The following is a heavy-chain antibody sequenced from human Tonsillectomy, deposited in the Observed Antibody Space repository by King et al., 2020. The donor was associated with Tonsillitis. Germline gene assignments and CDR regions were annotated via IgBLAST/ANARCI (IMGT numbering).Heavy chain of an antibody. J-gene: IGHJ4*02. CDR3: ARDYSKTWREGDY. V-gene: IGHV3-30*04. CDR2: ISNDGSKK. D-gene: IGHD4-11*01. CDR1: GFNFNIFA. Sequence: QVQLVESGGGVVQPGRSRRLSCVASGFNFNIFAIHWVRQAPGRGLEWVSFISNDGSKKYYVDSVKGRFTISRDNSKNTVYLQMSSLRSDDTAVYYCARDYSKTWREGDYWGQGNLVIVSS.